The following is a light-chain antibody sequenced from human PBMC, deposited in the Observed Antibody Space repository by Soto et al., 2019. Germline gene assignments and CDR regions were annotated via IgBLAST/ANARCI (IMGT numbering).Light chain of an antibody. Sequence: IVLTQAPGTLSLSPGERATLSCRASQRVSSTYLAWYQQKPGQAPRLLIYGASSRATGIPDRFSGSGSGTDCNLTISRLEPEDFAVYYCQHYGSLVLTFGGGTKVEIK. CDR2: GAS. J-gene: IGKJ4*01. CDR1: QRVSSTY. CDR3: QHYGSLVLT. V-gene: IGKV3-20*01.